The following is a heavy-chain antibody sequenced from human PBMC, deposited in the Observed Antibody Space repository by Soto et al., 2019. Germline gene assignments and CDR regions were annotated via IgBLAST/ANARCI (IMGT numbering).Heavy chain of an antibody. CDR1: GFIFRNYW. V-gene: IGHV3-7*01. CDR3: TRDWDY. Sequence: ELQLVESGGGLVQPGGSLRLSCTVSGFIFRNYWMAWARQAPGKGLQWVAVIRQDGSETHYVDSVRGRLTISRDNAKNSLYLDMNSLRADDTAIYYCTRDWDYWGQGILVSVSS. J-gene: IGHJ4*02. CDR2: IRQDGSET.